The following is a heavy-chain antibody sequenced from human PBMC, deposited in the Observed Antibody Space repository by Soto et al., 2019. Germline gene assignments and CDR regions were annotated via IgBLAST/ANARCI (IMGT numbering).Heavy chain of an antibody. CDR1: GGSFSGYH. CDR2: INHGGSA. J-gene: IGHJ6*02. D-gene: IGHD2-21*02. Sequence: SETLSLTCAVYGGSFSGYHWSWIRQPPGKGLEWIGKINHGGSAIYSPSLKSRLTISVDTSKNQFSLELSSVTAADTAVYYCARDLWGYCGTDCYPLDVWGQGTTVT. V-gene: IGHV4-34*01. CDR3: ARDLWGYCGTDCYPLDV.